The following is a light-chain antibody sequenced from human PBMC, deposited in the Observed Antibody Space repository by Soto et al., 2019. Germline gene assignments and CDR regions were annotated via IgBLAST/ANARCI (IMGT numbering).Light chain of an antibody. CDR3: CSYAGSSTYV. Sequence: LTQPASVSGSPGQSITISCTGTSSDVGSYNLVSWYQQHPGKAPKLMIYEGSKRPSGVSIRFSGSKSGNTASLTISGLQAEDEADYYCCSYAGSSTYVFGTGTKVTVL. V-gene: IGLV2-23*01. CDR1: SSDVGSYNL. J-gene: IGLJ1*01. CDR2: EGS.